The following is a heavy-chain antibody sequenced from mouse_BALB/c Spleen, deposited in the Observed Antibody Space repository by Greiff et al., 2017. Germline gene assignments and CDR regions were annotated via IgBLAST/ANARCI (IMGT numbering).Heavy chain of an antibody. D-gene: IGHD3-1*01. CDR2: ISPGSGST. J-gene: IGHJ3*01. CDR1: GYTFTDYG. V-gene: IGHV1-77*01. CDR3: ARTNSAGCPFAY. Sequence: QVQLQQSGAELVKPGASVKMSCKASGYTFTDYGISWVKQSPGQGLEWIGEISPGSGSTYYNEKFKGKATLTADKSSNTAYMQLSSLTSEDSAVYYCARTNSAGCPFAYWGQGTLVTVSA.